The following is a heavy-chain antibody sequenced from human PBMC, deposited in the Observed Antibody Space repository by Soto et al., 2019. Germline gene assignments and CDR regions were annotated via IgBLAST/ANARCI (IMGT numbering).Heavy chain of an antibody. CDR3: ARGQEGVVATH. CDR2: IKDGGYT. Sequence: QVQLQQWGAGLLKPSETLSLNCAVNGGSLSGFYWSWIRQPPGKGLEWIGEIKDGGYTNYSPSLNSRATISSDRSNTQFSLRLNSVTAADTGVYYCARGQEGVVATHWDQGALVTVSS. V-gene: IGHV4-34*01. J-gene: IGHJ4*02. D-gene: IGHD5-12*01. CDR1: GGSLSGFY.